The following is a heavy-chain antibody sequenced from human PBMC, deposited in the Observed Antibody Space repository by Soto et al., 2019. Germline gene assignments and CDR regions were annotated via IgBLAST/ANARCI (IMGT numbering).Heavy chain of an antibody. CDR2: INAGNGNT. J-gene: IGHJ4*02. D-gene: IGHD6-13*01. CDR3: ASPIAAAGPFDY. CDR1: GYTFTSYA. V-gene: IGHV1-3*01. Sequence: GASVKVSCKASGYTFTSYAMHWVRQAPGQMLEWMGWINAGNGNTKYSQKFQGRVTITRDTSASTAYMELSSLRSEDTAVYYCASPIAAAGPFDYWGQGTLVTVSS.